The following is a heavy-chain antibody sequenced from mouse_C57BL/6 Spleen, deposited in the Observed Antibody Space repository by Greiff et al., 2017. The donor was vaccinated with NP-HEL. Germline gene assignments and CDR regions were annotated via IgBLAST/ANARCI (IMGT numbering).Heavy chain of an antibody. CDR3: ARRGKGDYFDY. J-gene: IGHJ2*01. Sequence: QVQLKQSGPELVKPGASVKISCKASGYSFTSYYIHWVKQRPGQGLEWIGWIYPGSGNTKYNEKFKGKATLTADTSSSTAYMQLSSLTSEDSAVYYCARRGKGDYFDYWGQGTTLTVSS. CDR2: IYPGSGNT. D-gene: IGHD2-1*01. V-gene: IGHV1-66*01. CDR1: GYSFTSYY.